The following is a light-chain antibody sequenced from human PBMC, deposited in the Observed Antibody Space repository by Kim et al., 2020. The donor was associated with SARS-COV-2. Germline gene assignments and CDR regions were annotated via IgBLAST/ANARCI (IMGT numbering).Light chain of an antibody. CDR1: QSVGTN. V-gene: IGKV3-15*01. J-gene: IGKJ1*01. CDR3: QQYNNWPPWT. Sequence: EIVMTQAPATLSVSPGERATLSCRASQSVGTNLAWYQQKPGQPPRLLIYAASTRATGIPARFSGSGSGTDFTLTISSLQSEDFAVYYWQQYNNWPPWTFGQGTKVDIK. CDR2: AAS.